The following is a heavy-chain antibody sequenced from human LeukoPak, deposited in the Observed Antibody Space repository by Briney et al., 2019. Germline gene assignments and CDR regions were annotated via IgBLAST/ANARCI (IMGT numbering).Heavy chain of an antibody. V-gene: IGHV4-34*01. CDR2: INHSGST. Sequence: ETLSLTCAVYGGSFSGYYWSWIRQPPGKGLEWIGEINHSGSTNYNPSLKSRVTISVDTSKNQFSLKLSSVTAADTAVYYCARGPHTFGGVIVTYWGQGTLVTVSS. CDR3: ARGPHTFGGVIVTY. J-gene: IGHJ4*02. CDR1: GGSFSGYY. D-gene: IGHD3-16*02.